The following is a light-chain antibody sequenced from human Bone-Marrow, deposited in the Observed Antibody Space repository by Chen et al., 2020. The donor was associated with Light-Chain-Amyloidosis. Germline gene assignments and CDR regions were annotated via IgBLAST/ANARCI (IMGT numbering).Light chain of an antibody. J-gene: IGLJ3*02. CDR2: FNN. CDR1: TSNIGSKV. CDR3: TARDDSLDGPV. Sequence: QSVLTQPPSASGTPGQTVTISCSGSTSNIGSKVVNWYQQLPGTAPQLLIYFNNQRPSGVPDRFSGSKSGTSASLAISGLQSEDEADYYCTARDDSLDGPVFGGGTKLTVL. V-gene: IGLV1-44*01.